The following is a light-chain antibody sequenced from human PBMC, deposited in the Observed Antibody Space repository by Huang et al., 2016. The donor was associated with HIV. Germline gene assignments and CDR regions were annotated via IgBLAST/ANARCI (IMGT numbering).Light chain of an antibody. J-gene: IGKJ1*01. CDR3: QKYNSAPWT. V-gene: IGKV1-27*01. Sequence: DIQVTQSPSSLSASVGDRVTITCRASQGITNYLAWYQQKPGKVPKLLIYAASTLQSGVPPRFSGSGSGTDCALTISSLQPEDVATYYCQKYNSAPWTFGQGTKVEI. CDR1: QGITNY. CDR2: AAS.